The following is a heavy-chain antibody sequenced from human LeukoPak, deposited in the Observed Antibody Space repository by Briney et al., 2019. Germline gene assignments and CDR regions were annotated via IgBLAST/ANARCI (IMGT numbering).Heavy chain of an antibody. D-gene: IGHD3-22*01. J-gene: IGHJ5*02. CDR1: GGSTSSTTYY. Sequence: SETLSLTCTVSGGSTSSTTYYWGWIRQPPGKDLEWIGSIYYSGSTNYNPSLKSRVTISVDTSKNQFSLKLSSVTAADTAVYYCARDNYYDSSGPTWGQGTLVTVSS. CDR2: IYYSGST. V-gene: IGHV4-39*07. CDR3: ARDNYYDSSGPT.